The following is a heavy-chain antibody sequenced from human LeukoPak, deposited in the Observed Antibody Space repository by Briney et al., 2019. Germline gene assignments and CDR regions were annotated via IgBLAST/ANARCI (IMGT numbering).Heavy chain of an antibody. J-gene: IGHJ6*02. V-gene: IGHV3-66*02. CDR2: IYSGGST. CDR1: GFTVSSNY. CDR3: ASPSSGWPHYGMDV. D-gene: IGHD6-25*01. Sequence: PGGSLRLSCAASGFTVSSNYMSWVRQAPGKGLEWVSVIYSGGSTYYADSVKGRFTISRDNSKNTLYLQMNSLRAEDTAVYYCASPSSGWPHYGMDVWGQGTTVTVSS.